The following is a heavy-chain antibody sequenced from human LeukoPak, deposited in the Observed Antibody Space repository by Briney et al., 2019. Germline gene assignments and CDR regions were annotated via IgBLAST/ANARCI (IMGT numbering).Heavy chain of an antibody. CDR3: ARDASDTAMVTGSY. V-gene: IGHV1-18*01. D-gene: IGHD5-18*01. Sequence: ASVKVSCKASGYTFTSYGNSWVRQAPGQGLEWMGWISAYNGNTNYAQKLQGRVTMTTDTSTSTAYMELRSLRSDDTAVYYCARDASDTAMVTGSYWGQGTLVTVSS. CDR1: GYTFTSYG. J-gene: IGHJ4*02. CDR2: ISAYNGNT.